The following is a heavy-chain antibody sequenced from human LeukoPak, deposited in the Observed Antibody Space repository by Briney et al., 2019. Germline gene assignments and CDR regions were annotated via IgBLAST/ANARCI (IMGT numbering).Heavy chain of an antibody. V-gene: IGHV3-30*18. J-gene: IGHJ4*02. CDR1: GFTFSSYG. D-gene: IGHD5-18*01. CDR2: ISYDGSDE. Sequence: PGRSLRLSCAASGFTFSSYGMHWVRQAPGKGLEWVAVISYDGSDEYYADSVKGRFTISRDNSKNTLYLQMNSLRAEDTAVYYCAKVPQLWLEYYYFDYWGEGTLVTVSS. CDR3: AKVPQLWLEYYYFDY.